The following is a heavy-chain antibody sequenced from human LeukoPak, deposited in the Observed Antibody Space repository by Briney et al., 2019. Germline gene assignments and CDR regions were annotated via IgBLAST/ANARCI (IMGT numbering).Heavy chain of an antibody. J-gene: IGHJ6*02. V-gene: IGHV3-7*01. CDR3: ARVPVVGAYYYGMGV. D-gene: IGHD2-2*01. CDR1: GFTFNSYW. Sequence: GGSLRLSCAASGFTFNSYWMNWVRQAPGKGLEWVANIKQDGSEKYYVDSVKGRFTISRDNAKNSLALQMNSLRAEDTAVYYCARVPVVGAYYYGMGVWGQGTTVTVSS. CDR2: IKQDGSEK.